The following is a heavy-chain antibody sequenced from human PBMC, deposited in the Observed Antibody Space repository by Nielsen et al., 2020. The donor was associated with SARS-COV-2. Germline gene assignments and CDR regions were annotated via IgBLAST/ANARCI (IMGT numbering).Heavy chain of an antibody. V-gene: IGHV3-23*01. D-gene: IGHD5-18*01. J-gene: IGHJ3*02. CDR1: GFTFSSYA. CDR3: AKRVDTSMVIGPFDI. Sequence: GGSLRLSCAASGFTFSSYATSWVRQAPGKGLEWVSAISGSGGSTYYADSVKGRFTISRDNSKNTVYLQMNSLRAEDTAVYYCAKRVDTSMVIGPFDIWGQGTMVTVSS. CDR2: ISGSGGST.